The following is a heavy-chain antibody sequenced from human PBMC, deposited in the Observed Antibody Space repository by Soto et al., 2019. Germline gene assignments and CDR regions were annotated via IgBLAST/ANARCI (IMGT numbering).Heavy chain of an antibody. CDR1: GGSFTGHF. CDR3: ARAKFESTGWHQFDI. D-gene: IGHD7-27*01. CDR2: VSHSGNT. V-gene: IGHV4-34*02. Sequence: QVHLEQRGAGLLKPSETLSLTCTVSGGSFTGHFWSWVRPPPGKGLEWIGEVSHSGNTKYYPSLRGRVTLSVDSSKNQISLALTSVTAADTAVYYCARAKFESTGWHQFDIWGQGTLVTVS. J-gene: IGHJ4*02.